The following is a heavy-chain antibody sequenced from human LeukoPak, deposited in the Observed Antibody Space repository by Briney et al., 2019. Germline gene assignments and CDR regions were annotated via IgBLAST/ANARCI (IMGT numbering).Heavy chain of an antibody. Sequence: SETLSLTCAVYGGSFSGYYWSWIRQPPGKGLEWIGEINYSGSTNYNPSLKSRVTISVDTSKNQFSLKLSSVTAADTAVYYCARRISYGDYFHWGQGTLVTVSS. V-gene: IGHV4-34*01. CDR1: GGSFSGYY. D-gene: IGHD4-17*01. J-gene: IGHJ4*02. CDR3: ARRISYGDYFH. CDR2: INYSGST.